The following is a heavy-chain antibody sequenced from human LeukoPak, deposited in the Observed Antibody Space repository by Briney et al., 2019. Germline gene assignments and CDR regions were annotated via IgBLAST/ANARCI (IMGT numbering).Heavy chain of an antibody. CDR3: ARGLNVLRFLEWVPVHFDY. CDR1: GASISSGGYY. Sequence: PSETLSLTCTVSGASISSGGYYWSWIRPHPGKGLEWIGYISYSGRPYYNPSLKSRVTISVDTSRNQFSLKLSSVTAADTGVYYCARGLNVLRFLEWVPVHFDYWGQGTLVTVSS. V-gene: IGHV4-31*03. J-gene: IGHJ4*02. CDR2: ISYSGRP. D-gene: IGHD3-3*01.